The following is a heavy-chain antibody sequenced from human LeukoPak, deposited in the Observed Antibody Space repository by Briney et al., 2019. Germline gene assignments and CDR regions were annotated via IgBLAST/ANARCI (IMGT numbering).Heavy chain of an antibody. CDR3: ARGGYYDFWSGYYQTYYFDY. J-gene: IGHJ4*02. CDR1: GLTFSSYG. D-gene: IGHD3-3*01. V-gene: IGHV3-33*01. CDR2: IWYDGSNK. Sequence: GGSLRLSCAASGLTFSSYGMHWVRQAPGKGLEWVAVIWYDGSNKYYADSVKGRFTISRDNSKNTLYLQMNSLRAEDTAVYYCARGGYYDFWSGYYQTYYFDYWGQGTLVTVSS.